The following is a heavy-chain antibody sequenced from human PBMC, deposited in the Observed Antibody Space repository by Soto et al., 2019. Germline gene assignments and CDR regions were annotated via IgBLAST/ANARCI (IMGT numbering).Heavy chain of an antibody. D-gene: IGHD2-8*01. V-gene: IGHV1-69*02. CDR1: GGTFSSYT. CDR2: IIPILGIA. J-gene: IGHJ4*02. CDR3: AEGGYCTNGVCSRRGGY. Sequence: QVQLVQSGAEVKKPGSSVKVSCKPSGGTFSSYTISWVRQAPGQGLEWMGRIIPILGIANYAQEFQGRVTSTGDKSTGSAYMELSSLRSEEAVVYYCAEGGYCTNGVCSRRGGYWGQGTLVTVSP.